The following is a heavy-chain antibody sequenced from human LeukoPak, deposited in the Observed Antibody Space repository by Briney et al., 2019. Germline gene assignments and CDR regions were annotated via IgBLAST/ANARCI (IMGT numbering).Heavy chain of an antibody. CDR1: GGSISSYY. D-gene: IGHD6-13*01. J-gene: IGHJ4*02. CDR2: IYYSGST. CDR3: AREPPRYSSSWYGFDY. V-gene: IGHV4-59*01. Sequence: SETLSLTCTVSGGSISSYYWSWIRQPPGKGLEWIGYIYYSGSTNYNPSLKSRVTISVDTSKNQFSLKLSSVTAADTAVYYCAREPPRYSSSWYGFDYWGQGTLVTVSS.